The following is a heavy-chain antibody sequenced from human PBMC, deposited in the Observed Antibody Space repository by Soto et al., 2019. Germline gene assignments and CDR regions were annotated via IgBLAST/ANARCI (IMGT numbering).Heavy chain of an antibody. Sequence: ASVKVSCKASGYTFTVYYMHWVRQAPGQGLEWMGWISPLKGNTKYAQKVQGRVSVTTDTSTNTVYMELSGLRYDDTALYYCARSGEHPFDFWGQGTLVTVSS. CDR3: ARSGEHPFDF. CDR1: GYTFTVYY. CDR2: ISPLKGNT. V-gene: IGHV1-18*04. D-gene: IGHD6-25*01. J-gene: IGHJ4*02.